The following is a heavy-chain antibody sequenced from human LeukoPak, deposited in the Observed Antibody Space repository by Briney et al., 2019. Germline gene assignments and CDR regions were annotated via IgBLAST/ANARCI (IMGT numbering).Heavy chain of an antibody. V-gene: IGHV1-2*02. CDR2: INPNSGGT. J-gene: IGHJ4*02. CDR1: GYTFTGYY. D-gene: IGHD5-18*01. CDR3: ARVRGYSYGYLLSTFDY. Sequence: GASVKVSCKASGYTFTGYYMRWVRQAPGQGLEWMGWINPNSGGTNYAQKFQGRVTMTRDTSISTAYMELSRLRSDDTAVYYCARVRGYSYGYLLSTFDYWGQGTLVTVSS.